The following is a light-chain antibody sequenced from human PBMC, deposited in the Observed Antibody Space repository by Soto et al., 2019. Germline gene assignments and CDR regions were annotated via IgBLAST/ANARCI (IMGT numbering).Light chain of an antibody. CDR3: KQYNNYWT. Sequence: DIQMTQSPSTLSASVGDRVTITCRASQSISYWLAWYQQKPGKAPNLLIYKASSLESGVPSRFSGSGSGTELTLSISSLQPDDFATYYCKQYNNYWTFGQSTKVEIK. J-gene: IGKJ1*01. CDR2: KAS. V-gene: IGKV1-5*03. CDR1: QSISYW.